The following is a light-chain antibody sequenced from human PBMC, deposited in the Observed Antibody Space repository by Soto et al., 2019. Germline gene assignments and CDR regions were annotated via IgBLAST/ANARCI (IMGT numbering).Light chain of an antibody. V-gene: IGKV1-5*03. J-gene: IGKJ1*01. CDR1: QSISSW. CDR3: QQYNNYPST. Sequence: DIQMTQSPSTLSASVGDRVTITCRASQSISSWLAWYQQKPGKAPKLLIYKASSLESGVPSRFRGSGSGTEFTLTISSLQPDDFATYYCQQYNNYPSTFGQGTKVEIK. CDR2: KAS.